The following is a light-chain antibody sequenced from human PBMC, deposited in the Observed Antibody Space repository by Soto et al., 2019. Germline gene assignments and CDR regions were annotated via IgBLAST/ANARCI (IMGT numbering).Light chain of an antibody. V-gene: IGLV2-11*01. Sequence: QSVLTPPRSVSGSPGQAVTISCTGTSSNVGSHNYVSWYQQHPGKAPKLIINDVSKRPSGVPDRFSGSKSGNTASLTISGLQAEDEADYYCCSFAGGLFVFGAGTKVTVL. CDR2: DVS. CDR3: CSFAGGLFV. J-gene: IGLJ1*01. CDR1: SSNVGSHNY.